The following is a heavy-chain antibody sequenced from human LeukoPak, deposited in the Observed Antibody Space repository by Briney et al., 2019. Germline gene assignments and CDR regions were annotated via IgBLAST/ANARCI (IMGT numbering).Heavy chain of an antibody. Sequence: GGSLRLSCIVSGFTFGEYAMNWFSQAPGKGLEWVGFIRSKTYGGTTEYAASVRGRFSISRDDSKSIAYLQMNSLKTEDTAVYYCTRGDSRDIGVAGAWGQGTLVTVSS. D-gene: IGHD6-19*01. CDR1: GFTFGEYA. CDR2: IRSKTYGGTT. J-gene: IGHJ5*02. CDR3: TRGDSRDIGVAGA. V-gene: IGHV3-49*03.